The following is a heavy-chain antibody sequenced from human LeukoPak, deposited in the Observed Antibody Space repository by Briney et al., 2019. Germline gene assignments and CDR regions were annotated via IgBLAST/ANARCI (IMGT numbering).Heavy chain of an antibody. CDR1: GFTFSNYS. V-gene: IGHV3-48*01. CDR2: ITSSSSTI. D-gene: IGHD1-26*01. Sequence: PGGSLRLSCAASGFTFSNYSMSWVRQAPGKGLEWVSFITSSSSTIYYADSVKGRFTISRDNAKNSLYLQMNSLRAEDTAIYYCARGVGTTGNYWGQGTLVTVSS. J-gene: IGHJ4*02. CDR3: ARGVGTTGNY.